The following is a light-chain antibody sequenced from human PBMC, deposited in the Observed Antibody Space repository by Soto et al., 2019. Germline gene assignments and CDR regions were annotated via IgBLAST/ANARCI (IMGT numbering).Light chain of an antibody. Sequence: DIVLTQSPLSLSVTPGEPASISCRSSQSLLHGNGHNYLDWYLQKPGQSPQLLVYLGSNRASGVPDRFSGSGSGTDFTLKINKVEAEDVGVYYCMQPLQTPRWTFGQGTNVEIK. CDR3: MQPLQTPRWT. CDR1: QSLLHGNGHNY. CDR2: LGS. V-gene: IGKV2-28*01. J-gene: IGKJ1*01.